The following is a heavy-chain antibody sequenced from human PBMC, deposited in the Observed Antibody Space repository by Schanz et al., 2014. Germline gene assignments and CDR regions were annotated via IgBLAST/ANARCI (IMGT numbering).Heavy chain of an antibody. Sequence: EVQLVESGGGLVKPGGSLRLSCAASEFIFSTYTMNWVRQAPGKGLEWVSSITDIGTYTYYADSVKGRFTISRDNAKNSLYLQMNSLRAEDTAVYYCAKDQSPYSSSSGFDYWGQGTLVTVSS. CDR1: EFIFSTYT. J-gene: IGHJ4*02. CDR2: ITDIGTYT. D-gene: IGHD6-6*01. V-gene: IGHV3-21*01. CDR3: AKDQSPYSSSSGFDY.